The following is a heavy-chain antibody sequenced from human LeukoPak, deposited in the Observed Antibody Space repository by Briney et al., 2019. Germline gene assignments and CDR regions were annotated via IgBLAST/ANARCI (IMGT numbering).Heavy chain of an antibody. D-gene: IGHD6-13*01. CDR3: ARDSPQLTDY. CDR2: IYTSGST. V-gene: IGHV4-61*02. J-gene: IGHJ4*02. CDR1: GGSVSSGGYY. Sequence: SETLSLTCTVSGGSVSSGGYYWSWIRQPAGKGLEWIGRIYTSGSTNYNPSLKSRVTISVDTSKNEFSLKLTSVTAADTAVYYCARDSPQLTDYWGQGTLVTVSS.